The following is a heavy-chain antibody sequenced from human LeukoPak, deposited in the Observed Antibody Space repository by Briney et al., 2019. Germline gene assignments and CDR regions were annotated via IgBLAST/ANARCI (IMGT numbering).Heavy chain of an antibody. J-gene: IGHJ4*02. D-gene: IGHD2-2*01. CDR3: ARGYCSSTSCPRGAY. V-gene: IGHV3-66*02. CDR2: IYSDGST. CDR1: GFTVSSNY. Sequence: GGSLRLSCAASGFTVSSNYMSRVRQAPGKGLEWVSVIYSDGSTYYADSVKGRFTISRDNSKNTLYLQMNSLRAEDTAVYYCARGYCSSTSCPRGAYWGQGTLVTVSS.